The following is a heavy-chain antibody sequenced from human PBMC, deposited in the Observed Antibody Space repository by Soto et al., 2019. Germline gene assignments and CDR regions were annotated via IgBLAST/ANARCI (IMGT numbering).Heavy chain of an antibody. CDR3: GRGRSGQIVVFY. CDR1: GFTFTGHY. Sequence: ASGKVSCKASGFTFTGHYIHWVRQAPEQGPEWMGASSPEGCATRYAQKFQVRVTMTMDTSIRTVYMELNNLRPDDTGVYSCGRGRSGQIVVFYWGQGTAVTAPQ. D-gene: IGHD1-26*01. CDR2: SSPEGCAT. V-gene: IGHV1-2*02. J-gene: IGHJ4*02.